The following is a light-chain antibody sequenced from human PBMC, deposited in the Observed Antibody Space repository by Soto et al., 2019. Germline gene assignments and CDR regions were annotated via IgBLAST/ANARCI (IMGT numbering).Light chain of an antibody. V-gene: IGLV1-40*01. CDR1: SSNIGAGFD. CDR3: QSYDTSLSGGSV. CDR2: GNN. J-gene: IGLJ1*01. Sequence: QSVLTQSPSVSGAPGQRVSISCTGTSSNIGAGFDVHWYQQLPATAPKLLIYGNNNRPSGVPDRFSGSKFGTSASLAITGLQAEDEADYYCQSYDTSLSGGSVFGTGTKLTVL.